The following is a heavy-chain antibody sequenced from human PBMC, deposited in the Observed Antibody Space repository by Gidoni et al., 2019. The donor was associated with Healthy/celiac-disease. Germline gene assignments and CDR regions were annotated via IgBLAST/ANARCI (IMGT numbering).Heavy chain of an antibody. J-gene: IGHJ6*02. Sequence: QVQLPESGPGLVKPSEPLSLTCTVSGGSISSYHWSWIRQPPGKGLEWVGFIYYSGSTNYNPTLKSRVTISVDTSKNQFSLKLSSVTAADTAVYYFARGPSIAAPLLYYYYYGMDVWGQGTTVTVSS. CDR3: ARGPSIAAPLLYYYYYGMDV. CDR1: GGSISSYH. V-gene: IGHV4-59*01. D-gene: IGHD6-13*01. CDR2: IYYSGST.